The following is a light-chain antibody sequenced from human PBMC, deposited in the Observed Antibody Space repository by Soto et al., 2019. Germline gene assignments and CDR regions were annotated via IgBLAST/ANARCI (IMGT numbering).Light chain of an antibody. Sequence: QSVLTQPPSASASLGSSVKLTCTLSSGHSSYIIAWHQQQPGKAPRYLMKLEDTGIYNKGSGVPDRFSGSSSGADRYLTISNLQFEDEADYYCETWDRNTVVFGGGTKLTVL. J-gene: IGLJ2*01. CDR2: LEDTGIY. CDR1: SGHSSYI. CDR3: ETWDRNTVV. V-gene: IGLV4-60*02.